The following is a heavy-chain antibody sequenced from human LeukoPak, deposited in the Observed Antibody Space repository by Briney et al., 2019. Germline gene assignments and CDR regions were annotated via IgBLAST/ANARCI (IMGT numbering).Heavy chain of an antibody. CDR1: GGSISSSSYY. CDR3: AREVYYYYMDV. V-gene: IGHV4-61*01. J-gene: IGHJ6*03. Sequence: PSETLSLTCTVSGGSISSSSYYWSWIRQPPGKGLEWIGYIYYSGSTNYNPSLKSRVTISVDTSKNQFSLKLSSVTAADTAVYYCAREVYYYYMDVWGKGTTVTVSS. CDR2: IYYSGST.